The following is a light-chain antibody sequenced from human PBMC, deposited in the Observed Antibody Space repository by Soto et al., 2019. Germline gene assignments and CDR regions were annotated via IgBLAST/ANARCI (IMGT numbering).Light chain of an antibody. CDR3: SSYTSSSTLV. Sequence: QSALTQPASVSGSPGQSITISCTGTSSDVGNYKYVSWYQQHPGKAPKLMIYEVSNRPSGVSNRFSGSKSGNTASLTISGLQAEDEAAYYCSSYTSSSTLVFGTGTKLTVL. V-gene: IGLV2-14*01. J-gene: IGLJ1*01. CDR2: EVS. CDR1: SSDVGNYKY.